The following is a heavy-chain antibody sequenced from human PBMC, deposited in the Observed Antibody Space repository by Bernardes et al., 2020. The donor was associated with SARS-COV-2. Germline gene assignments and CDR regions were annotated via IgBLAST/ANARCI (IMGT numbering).Heavy chain of an antibody. CDR2: LYSGGTT. J-gene: IGHJ6*02. CDR3: ATATHYYYGLDV. CDR1: KFTVSNNY. Sequence: GGSLRLSCEASKFTVSNNYMSWVRQAPGKGLEWVSLLYSGGTTYYADSVKGRFTVSRDNSKNTLFLQMSDLRAEDTAIYYCATATHYYYGLDVWGQGTAVTVSS. V-gene: IGHV3-53*01.